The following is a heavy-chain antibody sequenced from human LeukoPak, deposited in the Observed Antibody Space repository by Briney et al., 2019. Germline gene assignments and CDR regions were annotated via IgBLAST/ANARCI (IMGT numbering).Heavy chain of an antibody. V-gene: IGHV3-23*01. CDR3: AKVERSSPFDY. D-gene: IGHD5-24*01. Sequence: AGYLRLSCAASGFTLSSYAMSWVRQAPGLGLEGGTANSCSGGSTYYADSVKGRFTISRDNSKNSLYLQMNSLRAEDTAVYCCAKVERSSPFDYWGQGTLVTVSS. CDR2: NSCSGGST. CDR1: GFTLSSYA. J-gene: IGHJ4*02.